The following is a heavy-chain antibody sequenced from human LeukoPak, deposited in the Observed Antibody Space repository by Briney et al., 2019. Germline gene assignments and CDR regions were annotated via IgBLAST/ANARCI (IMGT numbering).Heavy chain of an antibody. CDR3: ARGRDCSGGSCYFDS. V-gene: IGHV3-74*01. CDR1: EFNFSRYW. Sequence: PGGSXRLSCVASEFNFSRYWMHWVRQXPGKGLMWVSRINSDESNTIYADSVKGPFTISIDNSKNTLYLEMNSLRAEDTAVYYCARGRDCSGGSCYFDSWGQGTLVTVSS. J-gene: IGHJ4*02. D-gene: IGHD2-15*01. CDR2: INSDESNT.